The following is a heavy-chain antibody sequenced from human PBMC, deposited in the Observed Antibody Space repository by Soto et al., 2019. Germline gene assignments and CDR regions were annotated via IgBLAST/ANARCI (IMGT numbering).Heavy chain of an antibody. V-gene: IGHV3-23*01. Sequence: EVQLLESGGGLVQPGGSLRLSCAASGFTFSNYAMGWVRQAPGKGLEWVSTLGGSGGDTYYADSVKGRFTISRDNSKNLVFVQMTSLRADDTAVYYCAKDHFNGNGVHDDFDFWGRGTMITVSS. CDR3: AKDHFNGNGVHDDFDF. CDR2: LGGSGGDT. D-gene: IGHD2-8*01. J-gene: IGHJ3*01. CDR1: GFTFSNYA.